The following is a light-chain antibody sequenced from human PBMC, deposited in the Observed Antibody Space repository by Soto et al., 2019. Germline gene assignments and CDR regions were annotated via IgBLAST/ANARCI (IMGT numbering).Light chain of an antibody. CDR2: DAS. CDR3: QQYNFWPPLT. Sequence: EILMTQSPATLSVSPGERDTLSCRASQSVNSNLAWYRQKPGQAPRLLISDASTRATGVPARFSGSGSGTEFTLTISSLQSEDSGIYYCQQYNFWPPLTFGGGTKVEIK. J-gene: IGKJ4*01. V-gene: IGKV3-15*01. CDR1: QSVNSN.